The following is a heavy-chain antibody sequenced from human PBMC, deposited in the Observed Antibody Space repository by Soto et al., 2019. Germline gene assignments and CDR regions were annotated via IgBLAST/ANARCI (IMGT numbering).Heavy chain of an antibody. CDR1: GFTFDEYT. J-gene: IGHJ4*02. V-gene: IGHV3-43*01. D-gene: IGHD6-6*01. CDR3: GKVKKKYRTTSGVDFGS. Sequence: EVLLEESGGAVVQPGGSLRVSCVASGFTFDEYTMHWVRQAPGKGLEWISLISWDGGTTYYADSVKGRFTISRDTGKNSLYLQMDSLRAEDTALYYYGKVKKKYRTTSGVDFGSWGQGTLVTVSS. CDR2: ISWDGGTT.